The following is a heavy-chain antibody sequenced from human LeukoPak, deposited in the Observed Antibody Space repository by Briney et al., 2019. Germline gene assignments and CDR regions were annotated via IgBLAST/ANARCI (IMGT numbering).Heavy chain of an antibody. D-gene: IGHD3-3*01. Sequence: SETLSLTCTVSGGSISSYYWSWIRQPPGKGLEWIGYIYYSGSTNYNPSLKSRVTISVDTSKNQFSLKLGSVTAADTAVYYCARGATIFGYMDVWGKGTTVTVSS. CDR2: IYYSGST. V-gene: IGHV4-59*01. J-gene: IGHJ6*03. CDR3: ARGATIFGYMDV. CDR1: GGSISSYY.